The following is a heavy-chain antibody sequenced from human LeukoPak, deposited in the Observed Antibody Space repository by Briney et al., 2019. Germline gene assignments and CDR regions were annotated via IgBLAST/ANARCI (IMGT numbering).Heavy chain of an antibody. V-gene: IGHV3-53*01. Sequence: GGSLRLSCAASGFTVSSNYMSWVRQAPGKGLEWVSVIYSGGSTYYADSVKGRFTISRDNSKNTLYLQMNSLRAEDMAVYYCARASGYSYGVDYWGQGTLVTVSS. J-gene: IGHJ4*02. CDR1: GFTVSSNY. D-gene: IGHD5-18*01. CDR2: IYSGGST. CDR3: ARASGYSYGVDY.